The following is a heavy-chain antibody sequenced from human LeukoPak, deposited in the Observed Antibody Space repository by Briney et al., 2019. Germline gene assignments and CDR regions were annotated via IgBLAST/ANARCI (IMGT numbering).Heavy chain of an antibody. CDR3: AIQYSSRSGDLDY. CDR2: IYSGGST. D-gene: IGHD5-18*01. J-gene: IGHJ4*02. V-gene: IGHV3-53*01. CDR1: GFTVSSNY. Sequence: SGGSLRLSCAASGFTVSSNYMSWVRQAPGKGLEWVSVIYSGGSTYYADSVKGRFTISRDNSKNTLYLQMNSLRAEDTAVYYCAIQYSSRSGDLDYWGQGTLVTVSS.